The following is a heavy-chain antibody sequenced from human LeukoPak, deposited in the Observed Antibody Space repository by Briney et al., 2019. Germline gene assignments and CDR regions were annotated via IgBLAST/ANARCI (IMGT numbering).Heavy chain of an antibody. CDR2: IYHSGIT. CDR1: DYSISSGYGYY. Sequence: PSETLSLTCTVSDYSISSGYGYYWGWIRQPPGKGLEWIGNIYHSGITYYNHFNSSLKSRVTISIDTSKNQFSLRLSSVTAADTAVYYCARYASGTYYMIFDYWGQGTLVTVSS. V-gene: IGHV4-38-2*02. D-gene: IGHD3-10*01. J-gene: IGHJ4*02. CDR3: ARYASGTYYMIFDY.